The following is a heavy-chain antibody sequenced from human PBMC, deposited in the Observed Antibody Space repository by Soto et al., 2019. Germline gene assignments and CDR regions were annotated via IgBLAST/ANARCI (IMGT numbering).Heavy chain of an antibody. CDR3: ARFPDYAVLRGDAALRH. D-gene: IGHD3-10*01. CDR2: ISGSGGST. CDR1: GFTFSSYA. J-gene: IGHJ1*01. Sequence: GGSLRLSCAASGFTFSSYAMSWVRQAPGKGLEWVSAISGSGGSTYYADSVKGRFTISRDNSKNTLYLQMNSLRAEDTAVYYCARFPDYAVLRGDAALRHWGQGTLVTVSS. V-gene: IGHV3-23*01.